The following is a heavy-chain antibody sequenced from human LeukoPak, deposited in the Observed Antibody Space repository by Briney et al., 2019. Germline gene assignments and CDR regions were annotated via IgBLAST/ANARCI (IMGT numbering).Heavy chain of an antibody. V-gene: IGHV4-59*01. Sequence: ETLSLTCTVSGGSISSYYWSWIRQPPGKGREWIGYIYYSGRTNYKPSLTSRVTISVDTPKHQFSPKLSSVTDAATAVYYCARVIPGQWLVPSVFDYWGQGTLVTVSS. CDR3: ARVIPGQWLVPSVFDY. J-gene: IGHJ4*02. CDR2: IYYSGRT. D-gene: IGHD6-19*01. CDR1: GGSISSYY.